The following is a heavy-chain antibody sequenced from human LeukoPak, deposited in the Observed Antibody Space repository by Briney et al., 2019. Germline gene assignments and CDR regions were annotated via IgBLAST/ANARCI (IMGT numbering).Heavy chain of an antibody. Sequence: GGSLRLSCAGSGFSFSSYGMHWVRQAPAKGLEWMAFIRSDGSNKHYADSVKGRFTISRDNSKNTLYLQMNSLRAEDTAVYYCARILDSAWGELGYWGQGTLVTVSS. CDR2: IRSDGSNK. CDR3: ARILDSAWGELGY. CDR1: GFSFSSYG. J-gene: IGHJ4*02. V-gene: IGHV3-30*02. D-gene: IGHD6-19*01.